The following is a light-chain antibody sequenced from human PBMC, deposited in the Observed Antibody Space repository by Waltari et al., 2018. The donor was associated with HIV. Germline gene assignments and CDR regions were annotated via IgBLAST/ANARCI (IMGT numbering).Light chain of an antibody. J-gene: IGKJ3*01. CDR1: QSVLYSSNNKYY. Sequence: DIVMTQSPDSLAVSLGERATINCKSSQSVLYSSNNKYYLAWYQQKPGQPPKVRIYGASARESGVPDRFSGSGSGTDFTLTISSLQAEDVAVYYCQQYYSTPFTFGPGTKVDIK. CDR2: GAS. CDR3: QQYYSTPFT. V-gene: IGKV4-1*01.